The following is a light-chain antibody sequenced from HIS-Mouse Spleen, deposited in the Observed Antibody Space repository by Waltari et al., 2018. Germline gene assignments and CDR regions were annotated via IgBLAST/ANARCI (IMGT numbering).Light chain of an antibody. CDR2: EVS. CDR3: SSYTSSSTVV. J-gene: IGLJ2*01. CDR1: SSDVVGYNY. V-gene: IGLV2-14*01. Sequence: QSALTQPASVSGSPGQSHTISCTGTSSDVVGYNYVPWYQQHPGKAPKLMIYEVSNRPSGVSNRFSGSKSGNTASLTISGLQAEDEADYYCSSYTSSSTVVFGGGTKLTVL.